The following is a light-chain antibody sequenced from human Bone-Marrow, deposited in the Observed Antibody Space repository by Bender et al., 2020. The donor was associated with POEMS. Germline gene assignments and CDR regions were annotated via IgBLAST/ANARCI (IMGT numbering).Light chain of an antibody. CDR3: CSYAGPNTWV. CDR1: SSDIGAYNY. Sequence: QSALTQPASVSGSPGQSITISCTGTSSDIGAYNYVSWYQHHPGKAPKLMIYDATKRPSGVPDHFSGSQSGNTASLTISGLQAEDEADYYCCSYAGPNTWVFGGGTKLTVL. CDR2: DAT. V-gene: IGLV2-11*01. J-gene: IGLJ3*02.